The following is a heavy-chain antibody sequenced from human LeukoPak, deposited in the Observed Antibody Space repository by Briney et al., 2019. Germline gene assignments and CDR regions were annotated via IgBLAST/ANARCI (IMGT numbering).Heavy chain of an antibody. J-gene: IGHJ4*02. CDR1: GYTFTGYY. V-gene: IGHV1-2*06. Sequence: ASVKVSCRASGYTFTGYYMHWVRQAPGQGLEWMGRINPNSGGTNYAQKFQGRVTMTRDTSISTAYMELSRLRSDDTAVYYCARVINTAMTTGYFDYWGQGTLVTVSS. CDR3: ARVINTAMTTGYFDY. D-gene: IGHD5-18*01. CDR2: INPNSGGT.